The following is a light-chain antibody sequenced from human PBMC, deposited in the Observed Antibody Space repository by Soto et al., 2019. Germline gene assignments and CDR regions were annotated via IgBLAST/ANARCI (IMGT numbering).Light chain of an antibody. Sequence: QSVLTQPASVSGSPGQSITISCTGTSSDVGGYNYVSWYQQHPGKAHKLMIYNVSNRPSGVSNRFSGSKSGNTASLTISGLQAEDEADYYCSSSTTSSSVFGSGTKVTVL. CDR3: SSSTTSSSV. CDR1: SSDVGGYNY. V-gene: IGLV2-14*01. CDR2: NVS. J-gene: IGLJ1*01.